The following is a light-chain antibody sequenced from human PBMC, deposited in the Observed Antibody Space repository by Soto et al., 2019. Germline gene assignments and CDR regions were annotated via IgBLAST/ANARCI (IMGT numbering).Light chain of an antibody. CDR3: QQYNSYTWT. V-gene: IGKV1-5*01. J-gene: IGKJ1*01. Sequence: DIQVTQSPSTLSASVGDRVTIPFRASQSISSWLAWYQQKPGKAPKLLIYDASSLESGVPSRFSGSGSGTEFTLTISSLQPDDFATYYCQQYNSYTWTFGQGTKVDIK. CDR1: QSISSW. CDR2: DAS.